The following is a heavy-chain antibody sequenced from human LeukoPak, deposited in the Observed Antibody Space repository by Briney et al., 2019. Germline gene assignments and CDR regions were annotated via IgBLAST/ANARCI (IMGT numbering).Heavy chain of an antibody. CDR2: INWNGGST. CDR1: GFTFDDYG. J-gene: IGHJ4*02. CDR3: AREADVLLWFGELSF. Sequence: GGSLRLSCAASGFTFDDYGMSWVRQAPGKGLEWVSGINWNGGSTGYADSVKGRFTISRDNAKNSPYLQMNSLRAEDTALYYCAREADVLLWFGELSFWGQGTLVTVSS. V-gene: IGHV3-20*04. D-gene: IGHD3-10*01.